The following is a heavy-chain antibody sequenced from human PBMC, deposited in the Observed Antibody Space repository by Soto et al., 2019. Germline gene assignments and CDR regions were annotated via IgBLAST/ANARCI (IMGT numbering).Heavy chain of an antibody. CDR1: GYTFTSYG. D-gene: IGHD3-9*01. J-gene: IGHJ6*03. CDR3: ARGVDYDILTGYAYYYYMDV. Sequence: ASVKVSCKASGYTFTSYGISWVRQAPGQGLEWMGWISAYNGNTNYAQKLQGRVTMTTDTSTSTAYMELRSPRSDDTAVYYCARGVDYDILTGYAYYYYMDVWGKGTTVTVSS. V-gene: IGHV1-18*01. CDR2: ISAYNGNT.